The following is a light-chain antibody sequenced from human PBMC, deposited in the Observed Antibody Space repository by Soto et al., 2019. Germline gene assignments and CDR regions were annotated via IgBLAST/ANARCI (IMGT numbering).Light chain of an antibody. J-gene: IGKJ1*01. V-gene: IGKV3-20*01. Sequence: EIVLTQSPGTLSLSPGERATLSCRASQTVSSNYLAWYQQQPGQAPRLLIYGASSRATGIPDRFSGSGSGTDFTLTISRLEPEDFAVYYCQQYGGSPGTFGQGTKVEIK. CDR3: QQYGGSPGT. CDR2: GAS. CDR1: QTVSSNY.